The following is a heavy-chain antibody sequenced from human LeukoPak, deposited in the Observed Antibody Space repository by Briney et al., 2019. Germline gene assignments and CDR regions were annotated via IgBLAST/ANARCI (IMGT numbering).Heavy chain of an antibody. V-gene: IGHV1-69*04. CDR3: ARGFGTMVRGVISGMDV. Sequence: SVKVSCKASGGTFSSYAFSWVRQAPGQGLEWMGRISPILGISNYAQKLQGRVTITADQSTSTAYMELSSLRSEDTAVYYCARGFGTMVRGVISGMDVWGQGTTVTVSS. J-gene: IGHJ6*02. D-gene: IGHD3-10*01. CDR1: GGTFSSYA. CDR2: ISPILGIS.